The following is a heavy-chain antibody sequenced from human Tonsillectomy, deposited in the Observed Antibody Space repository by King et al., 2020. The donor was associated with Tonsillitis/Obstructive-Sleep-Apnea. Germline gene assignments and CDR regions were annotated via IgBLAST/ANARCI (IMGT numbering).Heavy chain of an antibody. CDR1: GYSFPSYW. Sequence: VQLVQSGAEVKKPGESLKISCKGSGYSFPSYWIARVRQMPGKGLEWMGIIDPGDSDTRYSPSFQGQVTISADKSISTAYLQGSSLKASDAAMYFCARRMSYYYNAMDVWGQGTTVTVSS. CDR3: ARRMSYYYNAMDV. J-gene: IGHJ6*02. CDR2: IDPGDSDT. V-gene: IGHV5-51*03.